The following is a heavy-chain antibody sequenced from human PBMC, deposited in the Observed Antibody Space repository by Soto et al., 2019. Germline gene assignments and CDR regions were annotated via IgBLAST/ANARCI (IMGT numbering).Heavy chain of an antibody. D-gene: IGHD4-17*01. CDR2: MNPNSGNT. V-gene: IGHV1-8*01. J-gene: IGHJ4*02. Sequence: QVQLMQSGAEVKKPGASVKVSCKASGYTFTSHDINWVRQATGQGLEWMGWMNPNSGNTGYAQKFQGRVTMTRNTSTSTAYMELSSLRSEDTVVYYCARSTNDYGDRHWGQGTLVTVSS. CDR3: ARSTNDYGDRH. CDR1: GYTFTSHD.